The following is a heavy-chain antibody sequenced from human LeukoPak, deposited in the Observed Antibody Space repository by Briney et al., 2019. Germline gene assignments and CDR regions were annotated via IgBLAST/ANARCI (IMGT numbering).Heavy chain of an antibody. J-gene: IGHJ4*02. V-gene: IGHV1-46*01. CDR1: GYTFTNYY. CDR3: ARVGRWLTDY. CDR2: FNPSGGST. Sequence: GASVKVSCKASGYTFTNYYMHWVRQAPGQGLEWMGVFNPSGGSTSYAQKLQGRVTMTRDTSTSTVYMELSSLRSDDTAVYYCARVGRWLTDYWGQGTLVTVSS. D-gene: IGHD4-23*01.